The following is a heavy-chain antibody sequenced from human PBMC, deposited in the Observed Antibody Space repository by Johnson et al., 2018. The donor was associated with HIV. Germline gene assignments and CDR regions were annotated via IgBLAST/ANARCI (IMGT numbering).Heavy chain of an antibody. D-gene: IGHD3-22*01. V-gene: IGHV3-30*04. CDR3: ARATYYYDTSGYLTRPRAFDV. CDR2: ISYDGSNK. J-gene: IGHJ3*01. Sequence: QMQLVESGGVVVQPGGSLRLSCAASGFTFSSYAMHWVRQAPGKGLEWVAVISYDGSNKYYADSVTGRFTISRDNSKNTLYLQMNRLRAEDPALYYCARATYYYDTSGYLTRPRAFDVWGQGTMVTVSS. CDR1: GFTFSSYA.